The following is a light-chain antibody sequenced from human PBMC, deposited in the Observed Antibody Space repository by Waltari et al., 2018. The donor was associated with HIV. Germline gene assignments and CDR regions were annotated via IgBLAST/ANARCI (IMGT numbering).Light chain of an antibody. CDR1: ESVSRSY. Sequence: EILLTQSPGTLSLSPGERAILSCRASESVSRSYLAWYQRKPGQAPRLLISGGSNRATGIPDRFRGSGSGTDFTLTISRLEPEDFAVYYCQQYGGSPIFTFGPGTKVEIK. V-gene: IGKV3-20*01. J-gene: IGKJ3*01. CDR2: GGS. CDR3: QQYGGSPIFT.